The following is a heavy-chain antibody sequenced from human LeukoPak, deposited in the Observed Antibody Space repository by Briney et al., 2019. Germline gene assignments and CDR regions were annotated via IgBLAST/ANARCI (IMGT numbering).Heavy chain of an antibody. J-gene: IGHJ4*02. D-gene: IGHD3-10*01. Sequence: TSETLSLTCAVYGGSFSGYYWSWIRQPPGKGLEWIGEINHSGSTIYSPSLKSRVTISVDTSKNQFSLRLNSVTAADTAVYYCASGLGYYGSGSQFDYWGQGTLVTVSS. CDR3: ASGLGYYGSGSQFDY. V-gene: IGHV4-34*01. CDR2: INHSGST. CDR1: GGSFSGYY.